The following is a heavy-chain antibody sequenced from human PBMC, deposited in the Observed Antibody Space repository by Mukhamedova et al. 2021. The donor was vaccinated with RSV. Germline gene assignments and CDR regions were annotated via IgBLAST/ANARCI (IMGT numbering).Heavy chain of an antibody. Sequence: SGSTNYNPSLKSRVTISVDTSKNQFSLKLSSVTAADTAVYYCARGLYYWGQGTLVTVPS. V-gene: IGHV4-34*01. CDR3: ARGLYY. J-gene: IGHJ4*02. CDR2: SGST.